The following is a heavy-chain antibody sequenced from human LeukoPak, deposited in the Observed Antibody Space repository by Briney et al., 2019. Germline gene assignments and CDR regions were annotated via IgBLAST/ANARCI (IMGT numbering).Heavy chain of an antibody. V-gene: IGHV3-15*07. D-gene: IGHD3-22*01. CDR2: IKSKTDGGTT. CDR1: GFTFSNAW. Sequence: PGGSLRLSCAASGFTFSNAWMNWVRQAPGKGLEWVGRIKSKTDGGTTDYAAPVKGRFTISRDDSKNTLYLQMNSLKTEDTAVYYCTSRPPYYSEFDYWGQGTLVTVSS. CDR3: TSRPPYYSEFDY. J-gene: IGHJ4*02.